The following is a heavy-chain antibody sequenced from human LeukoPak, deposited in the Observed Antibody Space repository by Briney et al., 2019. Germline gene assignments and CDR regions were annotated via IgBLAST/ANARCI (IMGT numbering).Heavy chain of an antibody. CDR3: ANSIVGATNYYYYMDV. CDR1: GGSISTSSYY. D-gene: IGHD1-26*01. V-gene: IGHV4-39*07. J-gene: IGHJ6*03. Sequence: SETLSLTCTVSGGSISTSSYYWGWIRQPPGKGLEWIGSIYHSGSTYYNPSLKSRVTISVDTSKNQFSLKLSSVTAADTAVYYCANSIVGATNYYYYMDVWGKGTTVTVSS. CDR2: IYHSGST.